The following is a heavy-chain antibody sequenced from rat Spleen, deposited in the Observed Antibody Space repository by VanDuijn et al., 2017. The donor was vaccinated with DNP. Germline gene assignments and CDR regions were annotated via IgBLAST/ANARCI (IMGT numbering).Heavy chain of an antibody. Sequence: EVQLQESGSGLVKPSQSLSLTCSVTGYSITSNYWGWIRKFPGNKMEYIGHISSRGSTNYKPSLKSRISITRDTSKNHFFLHLNSVTTEDTATYYWARWTRYFDYWGQGVMVTVSS. CDR1: GYSITSNY. CDR2: ISSRGST. CDR3: ARWTRYFDY. D-gene: IGHD1-7*01. V-gene: IGHV3-1*01. J-gene: IGHJ2*01.